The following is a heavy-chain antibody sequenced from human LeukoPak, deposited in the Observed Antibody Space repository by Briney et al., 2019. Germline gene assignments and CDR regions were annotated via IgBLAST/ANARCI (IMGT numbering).Heavy chain of an antibody. J-gene: IGHJ4*02. D-gene: IGHD1-26*01. CDR3: ARDRHSGSYYGYFDY. Sequence: GRSLRLSCAASGFTFSSYAMHWVRQAPGKGLEWVAVISYDGSNKYYADAVKGRFTISRDSSKNTLYLQMNSLRAEDTAVYYCARDRHSGSYYGYFDYWGQGTLVTVSS. CDR1: GFTFSSYA. V-gene: IGHV3-30*04. CDR2: ISYDGSNK.